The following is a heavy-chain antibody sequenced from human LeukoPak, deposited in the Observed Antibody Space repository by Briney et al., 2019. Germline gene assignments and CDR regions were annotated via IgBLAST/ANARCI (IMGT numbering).Heavy chain of an antibody. J-gene: IGHJ3*02. D-gene: IGHD6-19*01. Sequence: ASVKVSCKVSGYTLTELSMHWVRQAPGKGLGWMGGFDPEDGETIYAQKFQGRVTMTEDTSTDTAYMELSSLRSEDTAVYYCATGPIRGGWYLVYAFDIWGQGTMVTVSS. CDR3: ATGPIRGGWYLVYAFDI. CDR2: FDPEDGET. CDR1: GYTLTELS. V-gene: IGHV1-24*01.